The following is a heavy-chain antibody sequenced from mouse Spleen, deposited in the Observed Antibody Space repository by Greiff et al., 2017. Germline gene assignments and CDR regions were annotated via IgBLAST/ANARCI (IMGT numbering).Heavy chain of an antibody. V-gene: IGHV2-5-1*01. CDR3: AKNRENYGNYVGVYFDY. Sequence: VQLQQSGPSLVQPSQSLSITCTVSGFSFTSYGVHWVRPSPGKGLEWLGVIWRGGSTDYNAAFMSRLSITKDNSKSQVFFKMNSLQADDTAIYYCAKNRENYGNYVGVYFDYWGQGTTLTVSS. CDR2: IWRGGST. D-gene: IGHD2-1*01. CDR1: GFSFTSYG. J-gene: IGHJ2*01.